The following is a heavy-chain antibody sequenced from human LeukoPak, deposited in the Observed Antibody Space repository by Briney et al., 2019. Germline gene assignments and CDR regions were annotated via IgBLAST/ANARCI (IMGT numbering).Heavy chain of an antibody. J-gene: IGHJ4*02. Sequence: SETLSLTCAVYGGSFSGYYWSWIRQPPGKGLEWIGEINHSGSTNYNPSLKSRVTISVDTSKNQFSLKLSSVTAADTAVYYCARWQPEVVIPDVDYWGQGTLVTVSS. V-gene: IGHV4-34*01. CDR1: GGSFSGYY. D-gene: IGHD3-22*01. CDR2: INHSGST. CDR3: ARWQPEVVIPDVDY.